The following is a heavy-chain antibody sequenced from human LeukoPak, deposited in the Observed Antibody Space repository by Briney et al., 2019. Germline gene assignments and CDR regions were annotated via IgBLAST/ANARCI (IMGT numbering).Heavy chain of an antibody. V-gene: IGHV3-23*01. D-gene: IGHD3-22*01. Sequence: GGSLRLSCAASGFTFSSYAMSWVRQAPGKGLEWVSAIGGSGGSTYYADSVKGRFTISKDNSKNTLYLQMNSLRADDTAVYYCAKRTYYYDSSGYYPSPRYFDYWGQGTLVTVSS. CDR3: AKRTYYYDSSGYYPSPRYFDY. CDR2: IGGSGGST. J-gene: IGHJ4*02. CDR1: GFTFSSYA.